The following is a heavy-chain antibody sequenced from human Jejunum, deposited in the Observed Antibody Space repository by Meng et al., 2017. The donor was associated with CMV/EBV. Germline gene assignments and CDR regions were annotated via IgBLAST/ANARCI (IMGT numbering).Heavy chain of an antibody. CDR3: AHPRGTIAARLGYFDY. CDR2: IYWNDDQ. V-gene: IGHV2-5*01. D-gene: IGHD7-27*01. CDR1: LSTSGEG. J-gene: IGHJ4*02. Sequence: LSTSGEGVGWIRQPPGKALEWRAVIYWNDDQRSSPYLRSRLTITKDTSENQVVLTMTNMDPVDTATYYCAHPRGTIAARLGYFDYWGQGTLVTVSS.